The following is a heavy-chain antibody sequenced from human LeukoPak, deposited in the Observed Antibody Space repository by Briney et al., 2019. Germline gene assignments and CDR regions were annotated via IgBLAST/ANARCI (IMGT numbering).Heavy chain of an antibody. CDR1: GGTFSSYA. CDR3: ARASKVVTFNSYYMDV. Sequence: ASVKVSCKASGGTFSSYAISWVRQAPGQGLEWMGGIIPIFGTANYAQKFQGRVTITTDESTSTVYMELSSLRSEATAVYYCARASKVVTFNSYYMDVWGKGTTVTVSS. J-gene: IGHJ6*03. CDR2: IIPIFGTA. D-gene: IGHD4-23*01. V-gene: IGHV1-69*05.